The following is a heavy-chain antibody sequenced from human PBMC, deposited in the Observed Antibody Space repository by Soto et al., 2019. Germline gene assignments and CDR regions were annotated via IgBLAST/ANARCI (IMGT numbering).Heavy chain of an antibody. Sequence: GSPVKVSCKASGYTFTSYGISRVREAPGQGLEWMGWISAYNGNTNYAQKLQGRVTMTTDTSTSTAYMELRSLRSDDTAVYYCARDTNSYGLPDHWGQGTLVTVSS. D-gene: IGHD5-18*01. CDR2: ISAYNGNT. V-gene: IGHV1-18*01. CDR3: ARDTNSYGLPDH. J-gene: IGHJ4*02. CDR1: GYTFTSYG.